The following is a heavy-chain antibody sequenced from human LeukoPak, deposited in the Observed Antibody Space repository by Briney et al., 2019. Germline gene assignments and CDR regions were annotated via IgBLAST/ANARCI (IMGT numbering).Heavy chain of an antibody. CDR1: GFTFSSYA. J-gene: IGHJ4*02. CDR2: ISGSGGNT. Sequence: PGGSLRLSCAASGFTFSSYAMRWVRQAPGKGLEWVSAISGSGGNTYYADSVRGRFTISRDNSKNTLYLQMNSLRAEDTAVYYCAKPLDSSGFDYFDYWGQGTLVTVSS. V-gene: IGHV3-23*01. CDR3: AKPLDSSGFDYFDY. D-gene: IGHD3-22*01.